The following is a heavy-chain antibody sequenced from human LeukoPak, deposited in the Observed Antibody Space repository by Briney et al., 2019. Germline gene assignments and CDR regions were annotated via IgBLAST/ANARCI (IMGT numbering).Heavy chain of an antibody. V-gene: IGHV3-11*04. CDR2: IVRSSGSTT. J-gene: IGHJ3*01. CDR1: GFTFSDYY. Sequence: RTGGSLRLSCAASGFTFSDYYMAWIRQAPGRGLEWVSYIVRSSGSTTYYADSVKGRFTISRDDAKNSLFLPMNSLRAEDTAVYYCARGEDFWSGTDAFDVWGQGTMVTVSS. D-gene: IGHD3-3*01. CDR3: ARGEDFWSGTDAFDV.